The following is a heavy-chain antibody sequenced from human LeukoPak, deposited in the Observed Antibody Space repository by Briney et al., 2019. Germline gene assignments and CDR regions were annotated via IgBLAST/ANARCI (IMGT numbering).Heavy chain of an antibody. Sequence: SETLSLTCTVSGGSISSGDYYWRWIRQPPGKGLEWIGYIYYSGSTYYNPSLKSRVTISVDTSKNQFSLKLSSVTAADTAVYYCARGKRGDGYKLSPFDYWGQGTLVTVSS. CDR3: ARGKRGDGYKLSPFDY. D-gene: IGHD5-12*01. J-gene: IGHJ4*02. CDR2: IYYSGST. CDR1: GGSISSGDYY. V-gene: IGHV4-30-4*01.